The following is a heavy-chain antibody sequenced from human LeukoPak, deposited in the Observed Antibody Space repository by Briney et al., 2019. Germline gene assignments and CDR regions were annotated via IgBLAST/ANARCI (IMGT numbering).Heavy chain of an antibody. D-gene: IGHD3-22*01. J-gene: IGHJ4*02. V-gene: IGHV3-7*01. Sequence: QPGGSLRLSCAASGFTFSSYWMSWVRQAPGKGLEWVANIKQDGSEKYYVDSVKGRFTISRDNARNSLYLQMNSLRVEDTAVYYCARGYYYDRRGYWGQGTPVTVSS. CDR3: ARGYYYDRRGY. CDR2: IKQDGSEK. CDR1: GFTFSSYW.